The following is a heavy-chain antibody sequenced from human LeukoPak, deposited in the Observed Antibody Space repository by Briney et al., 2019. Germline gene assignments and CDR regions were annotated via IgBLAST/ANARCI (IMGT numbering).Heavy chain of an antibody. J-gene: IGHJ4*02. V-gene: IGHV3-30-3*01. CDR3: ARDGAYSSSWSYFDY. CDR2: TSYDEGNK. D-gene: IGHD6-13*01. CDR1: GFTFSNYA. Sequence: PGGSLRLSCAASGFTFSNYAMHWVRQAPGKGLEWVAVTSYDEGNKYYADSVKGRFTISRDNPKNTLYLQMNSLRAEDTALYYCARDGAYSSSWSYFDYWGQGTLVTVSP.